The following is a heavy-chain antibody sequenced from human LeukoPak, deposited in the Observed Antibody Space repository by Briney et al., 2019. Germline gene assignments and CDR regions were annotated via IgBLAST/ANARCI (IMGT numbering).Heavy chain of an antibody. CDR2: ISSSSSYI. CDR3: ARVNSRMVRGVTNFDY. J-gene: IGHJ4*02. Sequence: TPGKSLRLSCAASGFTFSSYSMNWVRQAPGKGLEWVSSISSSSSYIYYADPVKGRFTISRDNAKNSLYLQMNSLRAEDTAVYYCARVNSRMVRGVTNFDYWGQGTLVTVSS. CDR1: GFTFSSYS. D-gene: IGHD3-10*01. V-gene: IGHV3-21*01.